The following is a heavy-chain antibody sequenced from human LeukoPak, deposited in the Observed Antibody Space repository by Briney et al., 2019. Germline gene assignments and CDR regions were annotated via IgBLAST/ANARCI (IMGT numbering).Heavy chain of an antibody. CDR2: ISAYNGNT. Sequence: EASVKVSCKASGYTVTSYGISWVRQAPGQGLEWMGWISAYNGNTNYARKLQGRVTMTTDTSASTAYMELRSLRSDDTAVYYCARAQVGATPIFDYWGQGTLVTVSS. CDR3: ARAQVGATPIFDY. D-gene: IGHD1-26*01. V-gene: IGHV1-18*01. J-gene: IGHJ4*02. CDR1: GYTVTSYG.